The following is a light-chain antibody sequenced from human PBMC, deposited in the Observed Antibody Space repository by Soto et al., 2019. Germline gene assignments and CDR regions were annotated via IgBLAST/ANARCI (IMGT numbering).Light chain of an antibody. Sequence: DIEMTQSPSSLSASVGDRVTITCRAGQSINTYLNWYHQKPGKAPELLIYAAPNLQSGVPSRFSGSGSGTEFTLTISSLLPEDFATYYCQHSYSIPFTFGPGTKVDI. CDR3: QHSYSIPFT. CDR2: AAP. CDR1: QSINTY. J-gene: IGKJ3*01. V-gene: IGKV1-39*01.